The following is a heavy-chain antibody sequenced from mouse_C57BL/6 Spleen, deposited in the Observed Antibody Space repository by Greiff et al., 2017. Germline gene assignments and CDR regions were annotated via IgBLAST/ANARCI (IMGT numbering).Heavy chain of an antibody. CDR1: GYTFTSYW. V-gene: IGHV1-55*01. D-gene: IGHD2-4*01. CDR3: ARTGYDYDGWFAY. CDR2: IYPGSGST. Sequence: VQLQQPGAELVKPGASVKMSCKASGYTFTSYWITWVKQTPGQGLEWIGDIYPGSGSTNSNEKFKSKATLTVDTYSSTAYMQLSSLTSADSAVDYCARTGYDYDGWFAYWGQGALVTVSA. J-gene: IGHJ3*01.